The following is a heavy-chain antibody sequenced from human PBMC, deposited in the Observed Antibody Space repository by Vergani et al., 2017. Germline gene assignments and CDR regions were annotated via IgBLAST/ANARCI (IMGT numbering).Heavy chain of an antibody. CDR1: GGSISSSSYF. V-gene: IGHV4-39*07. D-gene: IGHD3-10*01. CDR3: ARELQGSGWFDP. J-gene: IGHJ5*02. CDR2: FFSGGST. Sequence: QLQLQESGPGLVKASETLSLTCTVSGGSISSSSYFWGWIRQPPGKGLECIGNFFSGGSTYYNPSLKSRVTISVDTSKNQFSLKLSSVTAADTAVYYCARELQGSGWFDPWGQGTLVTVAS.